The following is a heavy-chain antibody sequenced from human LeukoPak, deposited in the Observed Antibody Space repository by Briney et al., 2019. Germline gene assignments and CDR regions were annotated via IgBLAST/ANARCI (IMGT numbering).Heavy chain of an antibody. J-gene: IGHJ4*02. V-gene: IGHV1-69*13. CDR3: ARDFRGSGNAEY. CDR1: GGTFSSYA. Sequence: SVKVSCKASGGTFSSYAISWVRQAPGQGLEWMGGIIPIFGTANYAQKFQGRATITADESTSTAYMELSSLRSEDTAVYYCARDFRGSGNAEYWGQGTLVTVSS. CDR2: IIPIFGTA. D-gene: IGHD3-10*01.